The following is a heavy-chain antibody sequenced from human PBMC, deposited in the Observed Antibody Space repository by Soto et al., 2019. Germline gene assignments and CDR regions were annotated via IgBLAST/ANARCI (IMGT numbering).Heavy chain of an antibody. CDR1: GFTFDDYG. CDR2: INWNGGST. J-gene: IGHJ4*02. D-gene: IGHD3-3*01. V-gene: IGHV3-20*01. Sequence: GGSLRLSCAASGFTFDDYGMSWVRQAPGKGLEWVSGINWNGGSTGYADSVKGRFTMSRDNAKNSLYLQMNSLRAEDTALYHCARKTISEYDYWGQGPLVTVSP. CDR3: ARKTISEYDY.